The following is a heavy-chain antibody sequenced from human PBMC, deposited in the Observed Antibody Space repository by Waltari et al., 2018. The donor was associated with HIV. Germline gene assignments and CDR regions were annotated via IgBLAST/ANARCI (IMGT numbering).Heavy chain of an antibody. Sequence: QVQLVESGGGVVQPGDVLRLSCAASGPSFGSVGMHWVRQAPGKWLEWVAAISYDGIKKFCADSVRGRFTISGDTSKKTLYLQMNTLKTEYTAVYFCSVDSSHVLWFGESLALWGQGTLVTVSS. CDR2: ISYDGIKK. D-gene: IGHD3-10*01. J-gene: IGHJ4*02. V-gene: IGHV3-30*03. CDR1: GPSFGSVG. CDR3: SVDSSHVLWFGESLAL.